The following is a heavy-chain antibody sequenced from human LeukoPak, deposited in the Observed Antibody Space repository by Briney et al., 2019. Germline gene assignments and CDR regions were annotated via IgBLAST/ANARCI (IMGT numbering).Heavy chain of an antibody. CDR2: IYYSGST. V-gene: IGHV4-31*03. CDR1: GGSISSGGYY. D-gene: IGHD3-10*01. CDR3: ARLHLWFGTDSIPEPINWFDP. Sequence: ASQTLSLTCTVSGGSISSGGYYWSWIRQHPGKGLEWIGYIYYSGSTYYNPSLKSRVTISVDTSKNQFSLKLSSVTAADTAVYYCARLHLWFGTDSIPEPINWFDPWGQGTLVTVSS. J-gene: IGHJ5*02.